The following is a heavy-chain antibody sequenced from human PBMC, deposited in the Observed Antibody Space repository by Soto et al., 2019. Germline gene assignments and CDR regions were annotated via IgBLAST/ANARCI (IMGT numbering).Heavy chain of an antibody. D-gene: IGHD6-13*01. Sequence: ASANVSCTHSRYTFTSYGISWARRAPGQGLEWMGWISAYNGNTNYAQKLQGRVTMTTDTSTSTAYMELRSLRSDDTAVYYCAICPGLAAVCSYYFDYWVLGTLVTASS. CDR1: RYTFTSYG. CDR3: AICPGLAAVCSYYFDY. CDR2: ISAYNGNT. J-gene: IGHJ4*02. V-gene: IGHV1-18*01.